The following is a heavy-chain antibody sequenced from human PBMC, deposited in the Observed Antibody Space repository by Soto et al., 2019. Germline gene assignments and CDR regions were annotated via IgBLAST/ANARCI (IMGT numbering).Heavy chain of an antibody. D-gene: IGHD3-10*01. CDR2: IKWDASEK. Sequence: GGSLRLSCAASGFTFGIYWMSWVRQAPGKGLEWLATIKWDASEKKYVDSVKGRFTMSRDNAKNSLYLQMDSLRAEDTAVYYCARDSGDGSGTSVSHYLDSWGHGTLVTVSS. CDR3: ARDSGDGSGTSVSHYLDS. J-gene: IGHJ4*01. CDR1: GFTFGIYW. V-gene: IGHV3-7*01.